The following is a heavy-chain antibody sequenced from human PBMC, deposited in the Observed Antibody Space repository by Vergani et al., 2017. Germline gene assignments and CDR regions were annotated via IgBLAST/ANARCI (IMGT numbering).Heavy chain of an antibody. Sequence: QVQLVASGGGLVRPVGSLRLSCAASGFIFSVYYMTWIRQTPVKGLEWLAHISDGGETKMYAESLKGRFTVSRDNTKNLLILQMKTLKVDDTATYYCGRKQSPASLMDKPIDIWGQGTLVTVSS. CDR3: GRKQSPASLMDKPIDI. D-gene: IGHD1/OR15-1a*01. V-gene: IGHV3-11*01. J-gene: IGHJ5*02. CDR1: GFIFSVYY. CDR2: ISDGGETK.